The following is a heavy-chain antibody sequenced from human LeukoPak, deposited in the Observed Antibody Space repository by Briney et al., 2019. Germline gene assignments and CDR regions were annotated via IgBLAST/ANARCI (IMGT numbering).Heavy chain of an antibody. CDR3: ARDLRYCSSISCSN. Sequence: GGSLRLSCAASGFTFSSYVMHWVAQAPGKGLEWLAVISYDASNEKYADSVKGRFTISRDNSKNMLNLQMNSLRPEDTALYYCARDLRYCSSISCSNWGQGTLVTVSS. J-gene: IGHJ4*02. D-gene: IGHD2-2*01. CDR1: GFTFSSYV. V-gene: IGHV3-30-3*01. CDR2: ISYDASNE.